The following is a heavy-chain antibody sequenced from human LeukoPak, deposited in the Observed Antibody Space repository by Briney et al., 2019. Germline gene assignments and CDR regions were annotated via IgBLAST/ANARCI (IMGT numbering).Heavy chain of an antibody. CDR2: ISGSGGST. V-gene: IGHV3-23*01. D-gene: IGHD3-22*01. CDR3: ARHYDYDSSGYNPY. J-gene: IGHJ4*02. CDR1: GFTFSSYA. Sequence: GGSLRLSCAASGFTFSSYAMSWVRQAPGKGLEWVSAISGSGGSTYYADSVKGRFTISRDNSKNTLYLQVNSLRAEDTAVYYCARHYDYDSSGYNPYWGQGTLVTVSS.